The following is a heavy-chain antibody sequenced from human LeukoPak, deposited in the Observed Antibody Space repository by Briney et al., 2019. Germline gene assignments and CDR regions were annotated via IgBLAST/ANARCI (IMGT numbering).Heavy chain of an antibody. CDR2: ISSSGSTI. CDR1: GFTFSNYE. CDR3: ARDKGGSYILDY. J-gene: IGHJ4*02. Sequence: PGGSLRLSCAASGFTFSNYEMNWVRQAPGKGLEWVSYISSSGSTIYYADSVKGRFTISRDNAKNSLYLQMNSLRADDTAVYYCARDKGGSYILDYWGQGTLVTVSS. V-gene: IGHV3-48*03. D-gene: IGHD1-26*01.